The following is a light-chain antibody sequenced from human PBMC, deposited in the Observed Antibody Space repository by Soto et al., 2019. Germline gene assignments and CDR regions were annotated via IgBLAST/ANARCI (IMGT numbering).Light chain of an antibody. CDR1: QSVGSN. CDR3: HQYNNWPPA. Sequence: ETVMTQSLATLSVSPGERATLSCRASQSVGSNLAWYQLKPGQAPRLLIYGASTRAIGTTTRFSGSGSGTEFTLTISSLQYEDFAVYCCHQYNNWPPAFGQGTKVDIK. CDR2: GAS. V-gene: IGKV3-15*01. J-gene: IGKJ1*01.